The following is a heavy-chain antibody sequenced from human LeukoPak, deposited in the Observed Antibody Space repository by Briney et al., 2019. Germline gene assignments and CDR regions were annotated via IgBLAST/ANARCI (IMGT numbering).Heavy chain of an antibody. V-gene: IGHV4-59*01. CDR1: GGSISSYF. CDR2: IYYSGST. CDR3: ARGAYDLVNY. D-gene: IGHD3-3*01. Sequence: SETLSLTCTVSGGSISSYFWSWIRQPPGKGLEWIGYIYYSGSTNYNPSLKSRVTISVDTSKNQFSLKLSSVTAADTAVYYCARGAYDLVNYWGQGTLVTVSS. J-gene: IGHJ4*02.